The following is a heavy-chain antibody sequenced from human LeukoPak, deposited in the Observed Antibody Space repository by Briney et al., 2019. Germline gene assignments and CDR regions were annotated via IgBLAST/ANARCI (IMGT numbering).Heavy chain of an antibody. D-gene: IGHD3-16*02. Sequence: SQTLSLTCAISGDSVSSNSAAWNWIRQSPSRGLEWLGRTYYRSKWYNDYAVSVKSRITINPDTSKNQFSLQLNSVTPEDTAVYYCARDRGRAYYDYVWGSYRDNYFDYWGQGTLVTVSS. V-gene: IGHV6-1*01. J-gene: IGHJ4*02. CDR2: TYYRSKWYN. CDR3: ARDRGRAYYDYVWGSYRDNYFDY. CDR1: GDSVSSNSAA.